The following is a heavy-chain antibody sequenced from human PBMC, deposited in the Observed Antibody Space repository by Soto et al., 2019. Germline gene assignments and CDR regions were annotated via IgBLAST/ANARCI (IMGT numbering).Heavy chain of an antibody. Sequence: PGGSLRLSCAASGFTFSSYSMNWVRQAPGKGLEWVSSISSSSSYIYYADSVKGRFTISRDNAKNSLYLQMNSLRAEGTAVYYCAKVLCLEGLCYYYYGLDVWGQGTTVPVSS. CDR2: ISSSSSYI. CDR1: GFTFSSYS. V-gene: IGHV3-21*04. J-gene: IGHJ6*02. CDR3: AKVLCLEGLCYYYYGLDV. D-gene: IGHD1-1*01.